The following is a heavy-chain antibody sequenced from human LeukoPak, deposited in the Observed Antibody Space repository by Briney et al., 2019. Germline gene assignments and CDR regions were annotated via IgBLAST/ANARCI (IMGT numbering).Heavy chain of an antibody. CDR2: IYYSGST. CDR3: ARDPGYSYGHDYYYYGMDV. Sequence: PSETLSLTCTVSGGSISIYYWSWIRQPPGKGLEWIGYIYYSGSTNYNPSLKSRVTISVDTSKNQFSLKLSSVTAADTAVYYCARDPGYSYGHDYYYYGMDVWGQGTTVSVSS. J-gene: IGHJ6*01. CDR1: GGSISIYY. D-gene: IGHD5-18*01. V-gene: IGHV4-59*01.